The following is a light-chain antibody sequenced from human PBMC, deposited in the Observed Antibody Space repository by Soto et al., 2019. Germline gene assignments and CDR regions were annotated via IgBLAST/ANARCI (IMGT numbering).Light chain of an antibody. J-gene: IGLJ1*01. CDR3: ISYTGSSTSDV. CDR2: GVS. V-gene: IGLV2-14*01. CDR1: RSDIGSYNY. Sequence: QSALTQPATVSGSPGQSITISCSGTRSDIGSYNYVAWYQQFPGKTPKILIYGVSNRPSGVSSRFSGSKSGNTASLTISGLQAEDEADYYCISYTGSSTSDVFGSGTKVIVL.